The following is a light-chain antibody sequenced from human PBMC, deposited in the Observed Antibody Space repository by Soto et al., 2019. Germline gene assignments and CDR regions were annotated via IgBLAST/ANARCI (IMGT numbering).Light chain of an antibody. V-gene: IGLV2-8*01. CDR1: SSDVGGYNY. CDR2: EVS. Sequence: QSALTQPPSASGSPGQSVTISCTGTSSDVGGYNYVSWYQQHPGKAPTLMIYEVSKRPSGVPDRFSGSKSGNTASLTVSGLQAEDEADYYCSSYAGSRSVFVTGTKVTVL. J-gene: IGLJ1*01. CDR3: SSYAGSRSV.